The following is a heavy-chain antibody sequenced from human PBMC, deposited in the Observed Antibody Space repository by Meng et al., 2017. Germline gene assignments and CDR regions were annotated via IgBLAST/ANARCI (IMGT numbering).Heavy chain of an antibody. V-gene: IGHV1-2*06. CDR1: GYNFPDYY. CDR3: ARDEDISAAGKLFGDY. Sequence: GGGVQSPGASLEASCKPSGYNFPDYYIHWGRQAPGQGLEWMGRIDPKNGDTHYAQKFQGRVTMTGDTSISTAYMDLSGLRSDDTAVYYCARDEDISAAGKLFGDYWGQGTLVTVSS. D-gene: IGHD6-13*01. J-gene: IGHJ4*02. CDR2: IDPKNGDT.